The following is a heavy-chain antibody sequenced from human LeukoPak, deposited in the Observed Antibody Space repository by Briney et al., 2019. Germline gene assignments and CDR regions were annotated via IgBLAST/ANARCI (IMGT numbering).Heavy chain of an antibody. CDR2: ISSSGSTI. D-gene: IGHD6-25*01. V-gene: IGHV3-48*03. CDR1: GFTFSSYE. Sequence: GGSLRLSCAASGFTFSSYEMNWVRQAPGKGLEWVSYISSSGSTIYYADSVKGRFTISRDNAKNSLYLQMNSLRAEDTAVYYCARDPLSSANYWGQGTLVTVSS. CDR3: ARDPLSSANY. J-gene: IGHJ4*02.